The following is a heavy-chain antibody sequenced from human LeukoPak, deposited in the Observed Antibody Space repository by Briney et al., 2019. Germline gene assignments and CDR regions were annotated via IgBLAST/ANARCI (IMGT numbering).Heavy chain of an antibody. CDR1: GGSLTSYA. CDR3: ARGVGGYSYGPFDY. CDR2: VIPIFGTT. V-gene: IGHV1-69*05. J-gene: IGHJ4*02. D-gene: IGHD5-18*01. Sequence: SVKVSCKASGGSLTSYAISWVRQAPGQGLEWMGGVIPIFGTTDYAQKFQGRVTITTDESTSTAYMELSSLTSEDSALYYCARGVGGYSYGPFDYWGQGTLVTVSS.